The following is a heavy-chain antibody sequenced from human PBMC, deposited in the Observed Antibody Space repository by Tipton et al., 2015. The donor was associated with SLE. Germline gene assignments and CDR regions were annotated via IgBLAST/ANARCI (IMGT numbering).Heavy chain of an antibody. CDR2: LYQSGSI. CDR3: ARGGHSNSPNWFDP. D-gene: IGHD4-11*01. V-gene: IGHV4-30-2*06. CDR1: GGSISSGSYS. J-gene: IGHJ5*02. Sequence: TLSLTCTVSGGSISSGSYSWSWIRQSPGKGLEWIGSLYQSGSIHYNPSLENRVTISVDRSKNQFSLSLSSVTAADTAVYYCARGGHSNSPNWFDPWGQGTLITVSS.